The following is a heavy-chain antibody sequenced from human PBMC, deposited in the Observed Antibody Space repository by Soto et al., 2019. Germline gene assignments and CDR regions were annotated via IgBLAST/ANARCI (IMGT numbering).Heavy chain of an antibody. Sequence: QVQLVQSGAEVKKPGSSVKVSCKASGGTFNNHAINWVRQAPGQGLEWMGGILPIFGTSNYAQKFQGRVTILADSSPSPHYREPNGLGSEYTAVYYCVRGNMRAMATMVGDPWFDPCGQGALLTVSS. D-gene: IGHD2-8*01. J-gene: IGHJ5*02. CDR2: ILPIFGTS. CDR1: GGTFNNHA. CDR3: VRGNMRAMATMVGDPWFDP. V-gene: IGHV1-69*01.